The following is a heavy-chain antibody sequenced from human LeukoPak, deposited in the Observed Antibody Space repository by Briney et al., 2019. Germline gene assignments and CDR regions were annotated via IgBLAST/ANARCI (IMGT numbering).Heavy chain of an antibody. J-gene: IGHJ6*02. CDR3: ATFRPSLYYYYGMDV. V-gene: IGHV1-8*01. Sequence: GASVKVSCKASGYTFTSYDINWVRQATGQGLEWMGWMNPNSGNTGYAQKFQGRVTMTRDTSISTAYMELSRLRSDDTAVYYCATFRPSLYYYYGMDVWGQGTTVTVSS. CDR2: MNPNSGNT. CDR1: GYTFTSYD. D-gene: IGHD6-6*01.